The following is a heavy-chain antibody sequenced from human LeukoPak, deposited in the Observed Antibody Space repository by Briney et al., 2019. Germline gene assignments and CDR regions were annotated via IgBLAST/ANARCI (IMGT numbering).Heavy chain of an antibody. D-gene: IGHD1-26*01. CDR2: IYSGGRT. J-gene: IGHJ4*02. Sequence: PGGSLRLSCAAAGFTVSSNYMSWVRQAPGKGLEWVSVIYSGGRTYYADSVKGRFTISRDNSKNTLYLQMNSLRAEDTAVYYCARSGATPYYFDYWGQGTLVTVSS. CDR3: ARSGATPYYFDY. CDR1: GFTVSSNY. V-gene: IGHV3-53*01.